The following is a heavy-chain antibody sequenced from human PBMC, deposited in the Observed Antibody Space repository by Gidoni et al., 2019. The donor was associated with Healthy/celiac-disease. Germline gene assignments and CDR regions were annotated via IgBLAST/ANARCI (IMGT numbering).Heavy chain of an antibody. Sequence: QVQLVESGGGLVKPGGYLRLSCAASGFTFSDYYMSWIRQAPGKGLEWVSYISSSSSYTNYADSVKGRFTISRDNAKNSLYLQMNSLRAEDTAVYYCARVRAAAGPPYFDYWGQGTLVTVSS. CDR3: ARVRAAAGPPYFDY. D-gene: IGHD6-13*01. V-gene: IGHV3-11*06. CDR1: GFTFSDYY. J-gene: IGHJ4*02. CDR2: ISSSSSYT.